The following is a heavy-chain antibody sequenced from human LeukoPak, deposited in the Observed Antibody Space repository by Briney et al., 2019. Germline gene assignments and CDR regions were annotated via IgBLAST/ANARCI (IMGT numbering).Heavy chain of an antibody. CDR2: ISSGSSYK. V-gene: IGHV3-21*01. CDR3: ARVRLNHFDY. D-gene: IGHD1-14*01. CDR1: GFTFSNYN. Sequence: GGSLRLSCAASGFTFSNYNMNWVRQAPGKGLEGVSSISSGSSYKYYTDSVKGRFTISRDNAKNSMYLQINSLRAEDTAVYYCARVRLNHFDYWGQGTLVTVSS. J-gene: IGHJ4*02.